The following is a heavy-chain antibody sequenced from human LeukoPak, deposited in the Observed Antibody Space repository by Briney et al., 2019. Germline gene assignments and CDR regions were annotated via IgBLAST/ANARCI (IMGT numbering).Heavy chain of an antibody. CDR2: INSDGKST. Sequence: GGSLRLSCAASGFTFSSYWMHWVRQAPGKGLVWVSRINSDGKSTNYADSVKGRFTISRDNAQNTLYLQMNSLRVEDTAVYYCATVGMGATIGYWGQGTLVTVSS. CDR1: GFTFSSYW. D-gene: IGHD1-26*01. CDR3: ATVGMGATIGY. J-gene: IGHJ4*02. V-gene: IGHV3-74*01.